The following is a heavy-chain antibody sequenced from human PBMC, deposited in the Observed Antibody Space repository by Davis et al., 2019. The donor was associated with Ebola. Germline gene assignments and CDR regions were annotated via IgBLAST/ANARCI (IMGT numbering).Heavy chain of an antibody. D-gene: IGHD3-3*01. CDR1: GFTFSSYA. CDR3: AKSGLSFGVVKYHYGMDV. CDR2: ISYDGSNK. V-gene: IGHV3-30*04. Sequence: GGSLRLSCAASGFTFSSYAMHWVRQAPGKGLEWVAAISYDGSNKYYADSVKGRFTISRDNSKKTLYLQMNSLRAEDTAVYYCAKSGLSFGVVKYHYGMDVWGKGTTVTVSS. J-gene: IGHJ6*04.